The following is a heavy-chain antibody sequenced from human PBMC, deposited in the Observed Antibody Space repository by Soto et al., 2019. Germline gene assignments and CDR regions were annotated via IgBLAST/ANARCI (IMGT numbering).Heavy chain of an antibody. D-gene: IGHD5-12*01. J-gene: IGHJ4*02. CDR1: GGAFSSYA. CDR2: IIPIFGTA. CDR3: ARARTRRGYSGYDRFDY. Sequence: SVKVSCKASGGAFSSYAISWVRQAPGQGLEWMGGIIPIFGTANYAQKFQGRVTITADESTSTAYMELSSLRSEDTAVYYCARARTRRGYSGYDRFDYWGQGTLVTVSS. V-gene: IGHV1-69*13.